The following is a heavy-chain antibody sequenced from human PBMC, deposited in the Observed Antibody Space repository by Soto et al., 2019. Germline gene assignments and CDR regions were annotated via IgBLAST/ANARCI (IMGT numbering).Heavy chain of an antibody. J-gene: IGHJ4*02. Sequence: EVQLLQSGGGLVQPGGSLTLSCGVSGFPFAPSTMSWVRQAPGKGLEWVSTISVSVGSTYSADSVQGRFTVSSDISDNTLFLRMTSLTAHDTAVYFCAKRDVPHSTSNAYFYDHWGRGVLVTVSS. D-gene: IGHD2-21*02. CDR2: ISVSVGST. CDR1: GFPFAPST. CDR3: AKRDVPHSTSNAYFYDH. V-gene: IGHV3-23*01.